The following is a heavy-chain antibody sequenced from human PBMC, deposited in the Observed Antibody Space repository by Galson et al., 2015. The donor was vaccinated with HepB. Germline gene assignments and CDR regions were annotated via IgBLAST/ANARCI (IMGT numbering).Heavy chain of an antibody. D-gene: IGHD3-9*01. Sequence: SLRLSCAASGFTFSNAWMSWVRQTPGKGLEWVSYISSSGSTIYYADSVKGRFTISRDNAKNSLYLQMNSLRAEDTAVYYCARGSEVRYFDWLSPSPFDYWGQGTLVTVSS. CDR3: ARGSEVRYFDWLSPSPFDY. CDR2: ISSSGSTI. J-gene: IGHJ4*02. V-gene: IGHV3-11*04. CDR1: GFTFSNAW.